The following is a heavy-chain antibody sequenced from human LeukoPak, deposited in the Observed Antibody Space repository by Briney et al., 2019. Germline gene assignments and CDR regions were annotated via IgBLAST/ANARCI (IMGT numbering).Heavy chain of an antibody. CDR3: ARRLAYCGGDCYSFAFDI. D-gene: IGHD2-21*02. Sequence: SETLSLTCAVYGGSFSGYYWSWIRQPPGKGLEWIGEINHSGSTNYNPSLKSRVTISVDTSKNQFSLKLSSVTAADTAVYYCARRLAYCGGDCYSFAFDIWGQGTMVTVSS. V-gene: IGHV4-34*01. CDR2: INHSGST. CDR1: GGSFSGYY. J-gene: IGHJ3*02.